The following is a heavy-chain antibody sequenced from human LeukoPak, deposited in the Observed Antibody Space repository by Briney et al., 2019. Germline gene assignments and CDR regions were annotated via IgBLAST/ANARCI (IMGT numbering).Heavy chain of an antibody. CDR2: INHSGST. Sequence: SETLSLTCAVYGGSFSGYYWSWIRQPPGKGLEWIGEINHSGSTNYNPSLKSRVTISVDTSKNQFSLKLSSVTAADTAVYYCARDQGVTTPFDYWGQGTLVTVSS. V-gene: IGHV4-34*01. CDR1: GGSFSGYY. J-gene: IGHJ4*02. CDR3: ARDQGVTTPFDY. D-gene: IGHD4-17*01.